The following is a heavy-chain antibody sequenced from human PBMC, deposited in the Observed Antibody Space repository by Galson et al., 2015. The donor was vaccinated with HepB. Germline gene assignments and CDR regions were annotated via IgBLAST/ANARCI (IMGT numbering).Heavy chain of an antibody. CDR1: GASISSFY. D-gene: IGHD2-21*01. V-gene: IGHV4-59*01. J-gene: IGHJ3*01. CDR3: ARGLQHMAFDV. Sequence: ETLSLTCTVSGASISSFYWSWIRQPPGKGLEWIGSIHDSGNTHYNPSLKSRVSMSIDTSKNKFSLRLNSVTAADTAVYYCARGLQHMAFDVWGQGELVIVSS. CDR2: IHDSGNT.